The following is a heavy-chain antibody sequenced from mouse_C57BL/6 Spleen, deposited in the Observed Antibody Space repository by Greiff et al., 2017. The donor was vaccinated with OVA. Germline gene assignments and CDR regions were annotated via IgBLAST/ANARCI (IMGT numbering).Heavy chain of an antibody. CDR3: ARRYYDYDYAMDY. D-gene: IGHD2-4*01. V-gene: IGHV5-12*01. Sequence: DVHLVESGGGLVQPGGSLKLSCAASGFTFSDYYMYWVRQTPEKRLEWVAYISNGGGSTYYPDTVKGRFTISRDNAKNTLYLQMSRLKSEDTAMYYCARRYYDYDYAMDYWGQGTSVTVSS. CDR2: ISNGGGST. J-gene: IGHJ4*01. CDR1: GFTFSDYY.